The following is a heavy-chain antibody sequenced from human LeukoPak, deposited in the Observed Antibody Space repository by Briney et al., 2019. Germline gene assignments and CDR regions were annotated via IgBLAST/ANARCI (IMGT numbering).Heavy chain of an antibody. CDR3: ARDQIGSW. V-gene: IGHV3-11*06. Sequence: NPGRSLRLSCEASGFTFSDYYMSWIRQAPGKGLEWISYITGSSSHINYADSVKGRFTISRDNAKKSVYLQMDSLRAEDTAVYYCARDQIGSWWGQGTLVIVSS. CDR1: GFTFSDYY. J-gene: IGHJ4*02. D-gene: IGHD6-13*01. CDR2: ITGSSSHI.